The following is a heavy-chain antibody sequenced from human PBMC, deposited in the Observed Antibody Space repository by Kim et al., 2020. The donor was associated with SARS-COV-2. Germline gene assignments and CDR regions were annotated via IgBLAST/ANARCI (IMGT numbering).Heavy chain of an antibody. CDR1: GFTFSSYG. CDR2: ISYDGSNK. V-gene: IGHV3-30*03. D-gene: IGHD5-12*01. J-gene: IGHJ4*02. Sequence: GGSLRLSCAASGFTFSSYGMHWVRQAPGKGLEWVAVISYDGSNKYYADSVKGRFTISRDNSKNTLYLQMNSLRAEDTAVYYCATSMGTWKRWLQLGLDYWGQGTLVTVSS. CDR3: ATSMGTWKRWLQLGLDY.